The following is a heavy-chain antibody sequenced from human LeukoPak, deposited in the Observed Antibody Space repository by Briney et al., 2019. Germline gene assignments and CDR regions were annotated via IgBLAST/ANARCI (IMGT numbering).Heavy chain of an antibody. CDR3: ARDYSSSSLVYFDY. V-gene: IGHV1-69*13. CDR2: IIPIFGTA. Sequence: GASVKVSCKASGGTFSSYAISWVRQAPGQGLEWMGGIIPIFGTANYAQKFQGRVTITADGSTSTAYMELSSLRSEDTAVYYCARDYSSSSLVYFDYWGQGTLVTVSS. CDR1: GGTFSSYA. J-gene: IGHJ4*02. D-gene: IGHD6-6*01.